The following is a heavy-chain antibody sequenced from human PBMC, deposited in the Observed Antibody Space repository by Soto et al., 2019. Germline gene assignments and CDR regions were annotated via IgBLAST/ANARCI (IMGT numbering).Heavy chain of an antibody. J-gene: IGHJ6*03. V-gene: IGHV1-69*04. CDR1: GGTFSSYT. D-gene: IGHD3-3*01. Sequence: ASVKVSCKASGGTFSSYTISWVRQAPGQGLEWMGRIIPILGIANYAQKFQGRVTITADKSTSTAYMELSSLRSEDTAVYYCARERVVTHYYYYYMDVWGKGTTVTVS. CDR3: ARERVVTHYYYYYMDV. CDR2: IIPILGIA.